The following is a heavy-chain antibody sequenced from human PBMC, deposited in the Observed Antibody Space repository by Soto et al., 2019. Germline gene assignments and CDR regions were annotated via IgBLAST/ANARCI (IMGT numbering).Heavy chain of an antibody. J-gene: IGHJ6*02. CDR3: AKDRSSSWYIKYGMDV. V-gene: IGHV3-74*01. CDR2: INDDGIST. D-gene: IGHD6-13*01. CDR1: GFTFSMYW. Sequence: GGSLRLSCAASGFTFSMYWMHWVRQVPGKGPEWVSRINDDGISTNYADSVKGRFTISRDNSKNTLYLQMNSLRAEDTAVYYCAKDRSSSWYIKYGMDVWGQGTTVTVSS.